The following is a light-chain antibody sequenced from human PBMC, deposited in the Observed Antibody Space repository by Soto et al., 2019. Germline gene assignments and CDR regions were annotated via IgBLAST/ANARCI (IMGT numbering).Light chain of an antibody. Sequence: QTVVTQPRSVSGSPGQSVSISCTGTTSDVGSYNYVSWYQQHPGKAPRLMIYDVRKRPSGVPDRFSGSKSGNTASLTISGLRAEDEADYYCCSYAGSYVWVFGGGTKVTVL. CDR3: CSYAGSYVWV. J-gene: IGLJ3*02. CDR2: DVR. V-gene: IGLV2-11*01. CDR1: TSDVGSYNY.